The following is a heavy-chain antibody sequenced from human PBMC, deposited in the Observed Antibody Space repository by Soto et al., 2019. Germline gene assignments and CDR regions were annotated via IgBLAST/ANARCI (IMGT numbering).Heavy chain of an antibody. J-gene: IGHJ6*02. CDR3: AKDHGMDV. CDR1: GFTFSDYA. CDR2: ISGSGGST. V-gene: IGHV3-23*01. Sequence: GGSLRLSCVASGFTFSDYAMAWVRQSPGKGLEWASSISGSGGSTYYADSVKGRFTISRDNSKNTVFLQMNSLRAEDTAVYYCAKDHGMDVWGQGATVTVSS.